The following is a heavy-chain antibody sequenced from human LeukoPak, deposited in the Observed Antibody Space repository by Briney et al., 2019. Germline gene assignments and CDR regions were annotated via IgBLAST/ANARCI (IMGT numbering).Heavy chain of an antibody. J-gene: IGHJ4*02. CDR2: ISSSRNYI. Sequence: GGSLRLSCAASGLTFSSYSMNWVRQAPGKGLEWVSYISSSRNYIFYADSVKGRFTISRDNAKNSLYLQMNSLRAEDTAVYYCARDPYYYDCSGYYGEGFDYWGQGTLVTVSS. CDR3: ARDPYYYDCSGYYGEGFDY. CDR1: GLTFSSYS. V-gene: IGHV3-21*01. D-gene: IGHD3-22*01.